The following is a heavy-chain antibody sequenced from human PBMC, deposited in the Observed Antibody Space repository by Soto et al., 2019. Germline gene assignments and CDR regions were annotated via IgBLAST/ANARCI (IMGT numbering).Heavy chain of an antibody. CDR1: WFTFSNYV. CDR3: ARDPYTSTLVTIMDY. CDR2: IDSSSRSI. J-gene: IGHJ4*02. D-gene: IGHD2-21*02. V-gene: IGHV3-48*02. Sequence: LRLSCAASWFTFSNYVMNWVRQAPGKGLEWVSYIDSSSRSIYYSDSVKGRFSISRDNAESSLFLQMNSLRDEDTAVYYCARDPYTSTLVTIMDYWGQGILVTVSS.